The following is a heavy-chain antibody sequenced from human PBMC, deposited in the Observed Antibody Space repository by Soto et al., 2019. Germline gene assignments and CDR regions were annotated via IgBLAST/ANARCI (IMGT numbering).Heavy chain of an antibody. D-gene: IGHD1-7*01. CDR2: IYYSGST. J-gene: IGHJ5*02. V-gene: IGHV4-61*01. Sequence: SETLSLTCTASGGSVSSYTYYWSWMRQPPGKGLEWIGCIYYSGSTNYNSLLNSLATLSVDTSKNQFSLKMSAVTAAATAVYLCARTCNRNYAVADNWFDPWGQGTLVTVSS. CDR1: GGSVSSYTYY. CDR3: ARTCNRNYAVADNWFDP.